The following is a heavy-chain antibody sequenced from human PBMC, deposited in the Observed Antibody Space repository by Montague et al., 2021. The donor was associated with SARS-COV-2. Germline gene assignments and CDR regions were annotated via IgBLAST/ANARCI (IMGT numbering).Heavy chain of an antibody. J-gene: IGHJ5*02. CDR1: GGSISSYY. Sequence: SETLSLTCTVSGGSISSYYWSWIRQPPGKGLECIGSIYYSGSTYYDPSLKSRVTISVDTSKDQFSLKLSSVTAADTAVYYCVGTLALRRGWFDPWGQGTLVTVSS. CDR2: IYYSGST. CDR3: VGTLALRRGWFDP. V-gene: IGHV4-59*04. D-gene: IGHD1-7*01.